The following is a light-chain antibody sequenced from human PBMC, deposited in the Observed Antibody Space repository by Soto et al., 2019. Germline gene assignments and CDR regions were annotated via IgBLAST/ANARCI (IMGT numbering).Light chain of an antibody. CDR2: DAS. V-gene: IGKV3-11*01. CDR1: QRISGY. J-gene: IGKJ5*01. Sequence: ELVLRQSPSTLSLSPVERATLSCRASQRISGYLGWYQQKPGQAPRLLIYDASNRATGIPVRFSGSGSGTDYTLTITNLEPEDFAVYYCQQYGKSPITFGQGTRLEIK. CDR3: QQYGKSPIT.